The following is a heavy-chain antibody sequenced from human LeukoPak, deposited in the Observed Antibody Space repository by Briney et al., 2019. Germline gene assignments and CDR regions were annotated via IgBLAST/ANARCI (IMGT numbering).Heavy chain of an antibody. V-gene: IGHV4-39*07. CDR3: ARDRNYRAWFDP. Sequence: SETLSLTCTVSGGSISSSSYYWGWIRQPPGKGLEWIGSIYYSGSTYYNPSLKSRVTISVDTSKNQFSLKLSSVTAADTAVYYCARDRNYRAWFDPWGQGTLVAVSS. D-gene: IGHD3-16*02. J-gene: IGHJ5*02. CDR1: GGSISSSSYY. CDR2: IYYSGST.